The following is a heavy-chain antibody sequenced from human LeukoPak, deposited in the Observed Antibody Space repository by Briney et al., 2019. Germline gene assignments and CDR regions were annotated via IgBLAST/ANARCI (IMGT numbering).Heavy chain of an antibody. CDR1: VYTFTSYD. Sequence: ASVTVSFTASVYTFTSYDINWVRQATGQGLEWMGWMKPNSGNTGYSRKFQGRVTMTRNTSISTAYMELSSLRSEDTAVYYCARPPNYSNYAEGWGFYYYYYMDVWGKGTTVTVSS. D-gene: IGHD4-11*01. CDR3: ARPPNYSNYAEGWGFYYYYYMDV. V-gene: IGHV1-8*01. J-gene: IGHJ6*03. CDR2: MKPNSGNT.